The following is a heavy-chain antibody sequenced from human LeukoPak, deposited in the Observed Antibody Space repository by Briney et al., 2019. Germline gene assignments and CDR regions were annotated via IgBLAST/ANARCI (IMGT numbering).Heavy chain of an antibody. CDR1: GFMFCNYD. V-gene: IGHV3-64*01. D-gene: IGHD5-18*01. Sequence: GGSLRLSCAASGFMFCNYDMDWVRQAPGKGLEYVSHISADGGSTYYAISVKGRFTISRDNSKNTLYLQMGSLRAEDMAVYYCAGGRGYIYGSDYWGQGTLVTVSS. CDR2: ISADGGST. CDR3: AGGRGYIYGSDY. J-gene: IGHJ4*02.